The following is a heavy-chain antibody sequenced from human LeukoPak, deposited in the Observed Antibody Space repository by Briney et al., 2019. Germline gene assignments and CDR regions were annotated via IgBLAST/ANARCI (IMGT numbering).Heavy chain of an antibody. D-gene: IGHD6-13*01. CDR2: IYSGGST. Sequence: GGSLRLSCSTAWFIVNSNYNSLVRQATGKGLEWVSVIYSGGSTYYADSVKGRFTISRDNSKNTLYLQMNSLRAEDTAVYYCARIKVSSWPAFDYCSHGTLVTVSS. J-gene: IGHJ4*01. CDR1: WFIVNSNY. V-gene: IGHV3-53*01. CDR3: ARIKVSSWPAFDY.